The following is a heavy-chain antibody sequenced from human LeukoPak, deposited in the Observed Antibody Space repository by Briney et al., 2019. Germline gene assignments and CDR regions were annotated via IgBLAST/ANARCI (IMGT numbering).Heavy chain of an antibody. J-gene: IGHJ3*02. CDR2: IYHSGST. Sequence: SETLSLTCAVSGGSISSSNWWSWVRQPPGKGLEWIGEIYHSGSTNYNPSLKSRVTISVDKSKNQFSLKLSSVTAADTAVYYCASAPGYCSGGSCEALAFDIWGQGTMVTVSS. D-gene: IGHD2-15*01. CDR1: GGSISSSNW. V-gene: IGHV4-4*02. CDR3: ASAPGYCSGGSCEALAFDI.